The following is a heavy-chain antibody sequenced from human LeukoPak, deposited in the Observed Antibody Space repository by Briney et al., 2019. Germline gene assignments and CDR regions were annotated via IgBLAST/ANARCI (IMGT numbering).Heavy chain of an antibody. V-gene: IGHV7-4-1*02. Sequence: ASVKVSCKASGYSFTSYGMNWVRQAPGQGLEWMGWINTNTGNPMYAQGFTRRFVFSLDASVSTSYLQISSLKAEDTAVYYCARAAYCSGGTCYNWFDPWGQGTLVTVSS. D-gene: IGHD2-15*01. CDR3: ARAAYCSGGTCYNWFDP. CDR1: GYSFTSYG. CDR2: INTNTGNP. J-gene: IGHJ5*02.